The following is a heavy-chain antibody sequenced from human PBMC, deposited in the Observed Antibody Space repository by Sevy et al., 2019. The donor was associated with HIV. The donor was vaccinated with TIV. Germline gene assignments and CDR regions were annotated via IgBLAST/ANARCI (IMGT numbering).Heavy chain of an antibody. CDR3: AGGNAWGRGYS. V-gene: IGHV4-59*08. Sequence: SETLSLTCTVSGGSITSLYWNWIRQPPGKGLEWIANTHYNGHTNYNPSLKSRVTLSLDTSKNQVSLRLSSVTAADTAMYYCAGGNAWGRGYSWGQGTLVTVSS. J-gene: IGHJ4*02. CDR2: THYNGHT. CDR1: GGSITSLY. D-gene: IGHD1-26*01.